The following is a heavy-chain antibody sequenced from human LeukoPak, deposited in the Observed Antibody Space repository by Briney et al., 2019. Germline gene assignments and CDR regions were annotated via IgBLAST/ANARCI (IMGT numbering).Heavy chain of an antibody. CDR2: INAGNGNT. V-gene: IGHV1-3*03. J-gene: IGHJ6*03. CDR1: GYTFTSYA. Sequence: ASVKASCKASGYTFTSYAMHWVRQAPGQRLEWMGWINAGNGNTKYSQEFQGRVTITRDTSASTAYMELSSLRSEDMAVYYCARENSSSSTGYYYYYMDVWGKGTTVTVSS. CDR3: ARENSSSSTGYYYYYMDV. D-gene: IGHD6-6*01.